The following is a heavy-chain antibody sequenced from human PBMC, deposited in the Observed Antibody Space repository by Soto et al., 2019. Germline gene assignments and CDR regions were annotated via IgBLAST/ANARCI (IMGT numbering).Heavy chain of an antibody. CDR3: ARDSDYGDYPFDY. CDR2: IYYSGST. D-gene: IGHD4-17*01. Sequence: QVQLQESGPGLVKPSQTLSLTCTVSGGSISSGDYYWSWIRQPPGKGLEWIGYIYYSGSTYYNPSLKSRVTIAVDTSKNQFSLKLSSVTAADTAVYYCARDSDYGDYPFDYWGQGTLVTVSS. V-gene: IGHV4-30-4*01. J-gene: IGHJ4*02. CDR1: GGSISSGDYY.